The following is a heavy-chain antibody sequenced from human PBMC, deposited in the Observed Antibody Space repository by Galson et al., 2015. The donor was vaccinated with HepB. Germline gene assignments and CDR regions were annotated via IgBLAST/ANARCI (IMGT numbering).Heavy chain of an antibody. CDR1: GFTFSSYG. CDR3: ARAASYYYDSSGYSY. D-gene: IGHD3-22*01. V-gene: IGHV3-33*01. CDR2: IWYDGSNK. J-gene: IGHJ4*02. Sequence: SLRLSCAASGFTFSSYGMHWVRQAPGKGLEWVAVIWYDGSNKYYADSVKGRFTISRDNSKNTLYLQMNSLRAEDTAVYYCARAASYYYDSSGYSYWGQGTLVTVSS.